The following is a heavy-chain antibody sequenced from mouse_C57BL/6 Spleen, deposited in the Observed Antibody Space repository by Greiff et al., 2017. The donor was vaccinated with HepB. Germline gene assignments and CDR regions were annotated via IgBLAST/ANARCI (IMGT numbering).Heavy chain of an antibody. Sequence: VKLMESGPELVKPGASVKISCKASGYSFTSYYIHWVKQRPGQGLEWIGWIYPGSGNTKYNEKFKGKATLTADTSSSTAYMQLSSLTSEDSAVYYCGGSSYFDYWGQGTTLTVSS. CDR1: GYSFTSYY. CDR2: IYPGSGNT. D-gene: IGHD1-1*01. V-gene: IGHV1-66*01. CDR3: GGSSYFDY. J-gene: IGHJ2*01.